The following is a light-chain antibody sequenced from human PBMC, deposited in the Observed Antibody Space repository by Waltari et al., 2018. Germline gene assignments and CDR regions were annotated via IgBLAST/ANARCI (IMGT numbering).Light chain of an antibody. CDR2: AAS. Sequence: DIQMTQSPSSLSASVGDRVTITCRASQSITSRLNWYQQKPGKDPKVLSYAASSLQSGVPSRFSGSGSGTDFTLTISSLQPEDFAIYYCQQYLTFGPGTKVDIK. V-gene: IGKV1-39*01. CDR1: QSITSR. CDR3: QQYLT. J-gene: IGKJ3*01.